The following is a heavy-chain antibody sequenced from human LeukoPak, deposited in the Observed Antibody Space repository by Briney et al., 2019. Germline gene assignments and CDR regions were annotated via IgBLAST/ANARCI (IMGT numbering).Heavy chain of an antibody. V-gene: IGHV4-39*01. Sequence: GSLRLSCAASGFTFSSYSMNWVRQAPGKGLEWIGSMHYSGSTYYNPSLKSRVTISVDTSKNQFSLKLSSVTAADTAVYYCARHGRGWQQFERELDYWGQGTLVTVSS. CDR1: GFTFSSYSMN. CDR2: MHYSGST. J-gene: IGHJ4*02. D-gene: IGHD5-24*01. CDR3: ARHGRGWQQFERELDY.